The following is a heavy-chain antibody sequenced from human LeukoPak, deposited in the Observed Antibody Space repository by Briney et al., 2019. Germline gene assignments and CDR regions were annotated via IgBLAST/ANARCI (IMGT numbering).Heavy chain of an antibody. V-gene: IGHV5-51*04. CDR1: GYKLTNNW. D-gene: IGHD6-13*01. CDR2: IYPGYSDA. Sequence: GESLKLSCKISGYKLTNNWIGWVRQVPGKGLEWMGLIYPGYSDAKYSPSFQGQVALSVDAPISTAYLQLSGLRASDTAIYYCVRFALTSSLDHWGQGTLVTVSS. CDR3: VRFALTSSLDH. J-gene: IGHJ5*02.